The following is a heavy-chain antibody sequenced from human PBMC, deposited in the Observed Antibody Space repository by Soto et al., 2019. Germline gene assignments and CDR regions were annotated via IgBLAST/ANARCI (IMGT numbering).Heavy chain of an antibody. CDR2: IVVGSGNT. CDR3: AADRPDDDFCSGYTPYYYYGMDV. CDR1: GFTFTSSA. V-gene: IGHV1-58*01. J-gene: IGHJ6*02. D-gene: IGHD3-3*01. Sequence: GASVKVSCKASGFTFTSSAVQWVRQARGQRLEWIGWIVVGSGNTNYAQKFQERVTITRDMSTSTAYMELSSLRSEDTAVYYCAADRPDDDFCSGYTPYYYYGMDVWGQGTTVTVSS.